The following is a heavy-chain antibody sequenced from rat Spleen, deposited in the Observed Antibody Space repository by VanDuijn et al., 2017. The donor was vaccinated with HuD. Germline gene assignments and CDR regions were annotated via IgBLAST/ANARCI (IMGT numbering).Heavy chain of an antibody. CDR3: AKVHNNYYNWFAY. CDR1: GFTFSDYY. V-gene: IGHV5-29*01. J-gene: IGHJ3*01. Sequence: EVQLVESDGGLVQPGRSLKLSCAASGFTFSDYYMAWVRQAPTKGLEWVATISSDGRRNYYRDSVKGRFTISRDNAKSSLYLQMDSLRSEDTATYYCAKVHNNYYNWFAYWGQGTLVTVSS. CDR2: ISSDGRRN. D-gene: IGHD1-10*01.